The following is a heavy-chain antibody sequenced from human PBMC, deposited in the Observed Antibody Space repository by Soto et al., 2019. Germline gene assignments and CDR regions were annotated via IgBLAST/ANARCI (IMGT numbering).Heavy chain of an antibody. D-gene: IGHD2-2*01. V-gene: IGHV1-2*02. CDR1: GYTFTGYY. J-gene: IGHJ6*03. CDR2: INPNSGGT. Sequence: ASVKVSCKASGYTFTGYYMHWVRQAPGQGLEWMGWINPNSGGTNYAQKYQGRVTMTRDTSISTAYMELRSLRSDDTAVYYCARNQELNIVVVPAAIARLDYYYYMDVWGKGTTVTVSS. CDR3: ARNQELNIVVVPAAIARLDYYYYMDV.